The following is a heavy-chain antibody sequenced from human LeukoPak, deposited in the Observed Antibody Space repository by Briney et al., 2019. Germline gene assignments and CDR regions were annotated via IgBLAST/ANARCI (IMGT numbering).Heavy chain of an antibody. D-gene: IGHD3-10*01. Sequence: PSETLSLTCAVSGGSINDYYWSWIRQPPGKGLEWIGYIYYRGSTKYNPSLKSRVTISLDTSKNQFSLRLNSVSAADTAVYYCAREVLRHDYWGQGTLVTVSS. V-gene: IGHV4-59*01. J-gene: IGHJ4*02. CDR3: AREVLRHDY. CDR2: IYYRGST. CDR1: GGSINDYY.